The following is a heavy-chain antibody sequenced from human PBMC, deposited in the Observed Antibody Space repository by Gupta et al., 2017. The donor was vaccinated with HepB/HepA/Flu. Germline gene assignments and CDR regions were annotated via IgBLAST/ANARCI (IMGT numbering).Heavy chain of an antibody. J-gene: IGHJ4*02. V-gene: IGHV3-23*01. CDR1: GVTFRSEA. CDR3: IKDPNWISG. D-gene: IGHD1-1*01. Sequence: EVQLLESGGGFVPPGGSLRLSCVASGVTFRSEARPWVRQAPGKGLEGVSIISGSGDTTYYADSVKGRFTTSRDNSKNTVYLQMDSLRVEDTALYYCIKDPNWISGWGQGTLVTVSS. CDR2: ISGSGDTT.